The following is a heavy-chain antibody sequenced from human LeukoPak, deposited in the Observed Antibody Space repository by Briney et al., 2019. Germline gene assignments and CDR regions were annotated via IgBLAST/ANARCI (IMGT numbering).Heavy chain of an antibody. V-gene: IGHV3-48*03. Sequence: PGGSLRLSCAASGFTFSSYESDWVRQAPGKGLEWVSYISSSGSTIYYADSVKGRFTISRDNAKNTLYLQMNSLRAEDTAVYYCARDLAGIDYWGQGTLVTVSS. D-gene: IGHD6-19*01. J-gene: IGHJ4*02. CDR2: ISSSGSTI. CDR3: ARDLAGIDY. CDR1: GFTFSSYE.